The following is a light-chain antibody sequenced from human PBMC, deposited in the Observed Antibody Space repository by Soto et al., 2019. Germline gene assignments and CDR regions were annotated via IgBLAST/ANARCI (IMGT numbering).Light chain of an antibody. Sequence: QSVLTQPPSASGTPGQTVTISCSGSSSNIGSAYIYWYQHLPGTAPKLLIYRNNQRPSGVPDRFSASTSGTSASLAISGLRSEDEADYYCAAWDDSLVVFGGGTKLTVL. CDR2: RNN. J-gene: IGLJ2*01. V-gene: IGLV1-47*01. CDR3: AAWDDSLVV. CDR1: SSNIGSAY.